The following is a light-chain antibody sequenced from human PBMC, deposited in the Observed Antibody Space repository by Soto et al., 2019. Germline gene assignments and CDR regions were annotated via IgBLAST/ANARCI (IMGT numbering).Light chain of an antibody. V-gene: IGKV1-5*03. CDR1: QRLTNA. J-gene: IGKJ1*01. CDR3: QQHISYPRT. CDR2: KAS. Sequence: DIQMTQSPSTLSASVGDRVIITCRASQRLTNALVWYQQKPGKAPNLLIYKASSLASGVPLRFSGSGSGTEFTLPISSLQPEDFATYYCQQHISYPRTFGQGTKVEIK.